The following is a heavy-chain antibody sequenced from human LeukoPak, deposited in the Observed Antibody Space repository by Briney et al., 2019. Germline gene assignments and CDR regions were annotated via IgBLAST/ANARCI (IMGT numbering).Heavy chain of an antibody. J-gene: IGHJ4*02. CDR1: GFTFSSYA. CDR2: ISGSGGST. D-gene: IGHD2-21*01. Sequence: GGSLRLCCTASGFTFSSYAMSWVRQAPGKGLEWVSAISGSGGSTYYADSVKGRFTISRDNSKNTLYLQMNSLRAEDTAVYYCAKDSILKTYYFDYWGQGTLVTVSS. V-gene: IGHV3-23*01. CDR3: AKDSILKTYYFDY.